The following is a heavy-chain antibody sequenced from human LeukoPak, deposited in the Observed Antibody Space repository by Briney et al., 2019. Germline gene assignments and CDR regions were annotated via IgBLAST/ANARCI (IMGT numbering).Heavy chain of an antibody. Sequence: SETLSLTCTVSGDSVTSGYWSWIRQPPGKGLEWIGYIYDSGVTDYNPSLRSRLTISVDTSNNQFSLNLSSVTAADTAVYYCAGRGHRYSRDWGQGILVTVSS. D-gene: IGHD2-15*01. J-gene: IGHJ1*01. CDR1: GDSVTSGY. CDR2: IYDSGVT. V-gene: IGHV4-4*09. CDR3: AGRGHRYSRD.